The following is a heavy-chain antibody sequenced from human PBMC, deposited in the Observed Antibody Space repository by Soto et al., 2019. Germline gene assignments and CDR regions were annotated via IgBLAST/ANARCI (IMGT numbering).Heavy chain of an antibody. CDR3: ARLGDLSMDV. CDR2: IYPGDSDS. J-gene: IGHJ6*02. CDR1: GYSFASYW. D-gene: IGHD3-3*01. V-gene: IGHV5-51*01. Sequence: GESLKISCKGSGYSFASYWLAWVRHMPGKGLEWMGIIYPGDSDSRYSPSFQGQVTISADKSITTAYLQWSSLQASDTTMYYCARLGDLSMDVWCQGTTVTVSS.